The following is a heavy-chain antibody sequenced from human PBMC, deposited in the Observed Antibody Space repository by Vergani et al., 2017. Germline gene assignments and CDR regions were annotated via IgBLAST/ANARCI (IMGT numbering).Heavy chain of an antibody. V-gene: IGHV2-5*02. CDR2: IYWDDDK. CDR3: AHSHTPPVYYGGDWFDP. Sequence: QVTLRESGPALVKPTQTLTLTCTFSGFSLSTSGVGVGWIRQPPGKALEWLALIYWDDDKRYSPSLKSRLTITKDTSKNQVVLTMTNMDPVDTATYYCAHSHTPPVYYGGDWFDPWGQGTLVTVSS. J-gene: IGHJ5*02. D-gene: IGHD4-23*01. CDR1: GFSLSTSGVG.